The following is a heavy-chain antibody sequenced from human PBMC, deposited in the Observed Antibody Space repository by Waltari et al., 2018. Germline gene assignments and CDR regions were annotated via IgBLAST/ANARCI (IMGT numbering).Heavy chain of an antibody. Sequence: QVQLQQWGAGLLKPSETLSLTCAVYGGSFSGYYWSWIRQPPGKGLEWIGEINHSGSTNYNPSLKSRVTISVDTSKNQFSLKLSSVTAADTAVYYCARRPGYCSSTSCSFDYWGQGTLVTVSS. V-gene: IGHV4-34*01. CDR2: INHSGST. CDR3: ARRPGYCSSTSCSFDY. CDR1: GGSFSGYY. D-gene: IGHD2-2*01. J-gene: IGHJ4*02.